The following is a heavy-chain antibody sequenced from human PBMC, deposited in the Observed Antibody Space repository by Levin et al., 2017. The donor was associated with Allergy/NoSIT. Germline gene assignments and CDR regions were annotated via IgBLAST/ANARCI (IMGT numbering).Heavy chain of an antibody. CDR3: AKAHMAEGQWLLRGAFDI. CDR1: GFTFSNFG. V-gene: IGHV3-30*18. Sequence: GESLKISCAASGFTFSNFGMHWVRQAPGKGLEWVAVISYDGSKKYYADSVKGRFTISRDNSKNTLFLQVNSLRAEDTAVYYCAKAHMAEGQWLLRGAFDIWGQGTMVTVSS. J-gene: IGHJ3*02. CDR2: ISYDGSKK. D-gene: IGHD6-19*01.